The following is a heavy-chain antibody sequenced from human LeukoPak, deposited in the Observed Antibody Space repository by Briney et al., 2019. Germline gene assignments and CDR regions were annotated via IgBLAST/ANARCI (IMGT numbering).Heavy chain of an antibody. CDR3: ARVLSTVTTPDI. CDR2: IIPIFGTA. V-gene: IGHV1-69*06. J-gene: IGHJ3*02. D-gene: IGHD4-17*01. CDR1: GYTLTELS. Sequence: SVKVSCKVSGYTLTELSMHWVRQAPGQGLEWMGGIIPIFGTANYAQKFQGRVTITADKSTSTAYMELSSLRSEDTAVYYCARVLSTVTTPDIWGQGTMVTVSS.